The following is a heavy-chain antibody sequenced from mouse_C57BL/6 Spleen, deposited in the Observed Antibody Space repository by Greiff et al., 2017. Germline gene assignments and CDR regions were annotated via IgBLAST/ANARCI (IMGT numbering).Heavy chain of an antibody. V-gene: IGHV5-12*01. CDR2: ISNGGGST. J-gene: IGHJ4*01. Sequence: EVQLVESGGGLVQPGGSLKLSCAASGFTFSDYYMYWVRQTPEQRLEWVAYISNGGGSTYYPDTVKGRFTISRDNAKNTLYLQMSRLNSEDTAMYYCARHRAGYYAMDYWGQGTSVTVSS. CDR1: GFTFSDYY. CDR3: ARHRAGYYAMDY. D-gene: IGHD3-3*01.